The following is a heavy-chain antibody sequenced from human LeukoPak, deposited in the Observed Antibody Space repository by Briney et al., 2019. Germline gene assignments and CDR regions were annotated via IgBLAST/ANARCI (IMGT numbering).Heavy chain of an antibody. Sequence: GESLKISCKGSGYSFPNYWIAWVRQMPGKGLEWMGIIYPGDSDTRYSPSLQGQVTISADKSISTAYLQWSSLKASDTAMYYCARLQSVLLWFGELDYWGQGTLVTVSS. CDR1: GYSFPNYW. V-gene: IGHV5-51*01. D-gene: IGHD3-10*01. CDR3: ARLQSVLLWFGELDY. J-gene: IGHJ4*02. CDR2: IYPGDSDT.